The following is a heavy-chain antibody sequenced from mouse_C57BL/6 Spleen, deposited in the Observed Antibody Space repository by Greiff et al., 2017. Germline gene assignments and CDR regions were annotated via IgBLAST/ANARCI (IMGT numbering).Heavy chain of an antibody. CDR1: GYTFTSYW. V-gene: IGHV1-59*01. Sequence: QVQLQQPGAELVRPGTSVKLSCKASGYTFTSYWMHWVKQRPGQGLEWIGVIDPSDSYTNYNQKFKGKATLTVDTSSSTAYMQLSSLTSEDSAVYYCARCVYGLRRVDYWGQGTSVTVSS. CDR2: IDPSDSYT. CDR3: ARCVYGLRRVDY. J-gene: IGHJ4*01. D-gene: IGHD1-1*02.